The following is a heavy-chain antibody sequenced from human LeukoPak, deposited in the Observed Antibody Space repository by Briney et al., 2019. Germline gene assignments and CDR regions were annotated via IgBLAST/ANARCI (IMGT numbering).Heavy chain of an antibody. CDR3: ARDRAPITMVRGVINWFDP. V-gene: IGHV1-3*01. CDR2: INAGNGNT. Sequence: GASVKVSCKASGYTFTSYAMHWVRQAPGQRLEWMGWINAGNGNTKYSQKFQGRVTITRDTSASTAYMELSRLRSEDAAVYYCARDRAPITMVRGVINWFDPWGQGTLVTVSS. D-gene: IGHD3-10*01. CDR1: GYTFTSYA. J-gene: IGHJ5*02.